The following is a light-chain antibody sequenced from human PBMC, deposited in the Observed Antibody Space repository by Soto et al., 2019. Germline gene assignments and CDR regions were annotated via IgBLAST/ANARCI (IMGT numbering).Light chain of an antibody. CDR1: QSISSW. V-gene: IGKV1-5*03. CDR3: QQYNSPPWT. J-gene: IGKJ1*01. Sequence: DIQMTQSPSTLSASLGDRVTITCRASQSISSWLAWYQQKPGKAPKLLIYKASSLESGVPSRFSGSGSGTEFTLTISSLQPDDFATYYCQQYNSPPWTFGQGTKVDIK. CDR2: KAS.